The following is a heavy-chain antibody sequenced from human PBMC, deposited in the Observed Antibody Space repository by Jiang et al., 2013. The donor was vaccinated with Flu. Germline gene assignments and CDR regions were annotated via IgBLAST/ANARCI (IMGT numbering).Heavy chain of an antibody. CDR1: SSYA. CDR2: IIPIFGTA. J-gene: IGHJ4*02. CDR3: ARERGTDPLDY. Sequence: SSYAISWVRQAPGQGLEWMGGIIPIFGTANYAQKFQGRVTITADESTSTAYMELSSLRSEDTAVYYCARERGTDPLDYWGQGTLVTVSS. D-gene: IGHD1-1*01. V-gene: IGHV1-69*01.